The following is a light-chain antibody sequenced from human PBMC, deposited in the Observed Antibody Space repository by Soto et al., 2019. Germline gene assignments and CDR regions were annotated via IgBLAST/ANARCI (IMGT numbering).Light chain of an antibody. CDR2: DVS. CDR1: QDIRGA. J-gene: IGKJ5*01. CDR3: QQFKSYPII. V-gene: IGKV1-13*02. Sequence: AIQLTQSPSSLSASVGDRVTITCRASQDIRGALAWYQQKPGKAPKILIYDVSSLQSGVPSRFSGSSSGTDFTLTISGLQPEDFSTYYCQQFKSYPIIFGQGTRLDIK.